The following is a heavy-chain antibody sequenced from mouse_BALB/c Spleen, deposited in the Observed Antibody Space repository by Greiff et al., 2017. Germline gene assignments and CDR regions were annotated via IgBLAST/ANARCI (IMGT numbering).Heavy chain of an antibody. Sequence: QVQLKESGPGLVAPSQSLSITCTVSGFSLTSYGVHWVRQPPGKGLEWLGVIWAGGSTNYNSALMSRLSISKDNSKSQVFLKMNSLQTDDTAMYYCARDIYYYGSSSAWFAYWGQGTLVTVSA. CDR3: ARDIYYYGSSSAWFAY. CDR2: IWAGGST. CDR1: GFSLTSYG. D-gene: IGHD1-1*01. J-gene: IGHJ3*01. V-gene: IGHV2-9*02.